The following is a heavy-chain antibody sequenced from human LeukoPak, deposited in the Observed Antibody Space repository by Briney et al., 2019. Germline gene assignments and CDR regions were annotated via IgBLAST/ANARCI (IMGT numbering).Heavy chain of an antibody. D-gene: IGHD3-10*01. J-gene: IGHJ4*02. CDR2: IYSGGST. V-gene: IGHV3-66*01. CDR3: AREYRGEYYFAY. CDR1: GFTVSSNY. Sequence: GGSLRLSCAASGFTVSSNYMSWVRQAPGKGLEWVSVIYSGGSTYYAESVKGRFTISRDNSKNTLYLQMNSLRAEDTAVYYCAREYRGEYYFAYWGQGTLVTVSS.